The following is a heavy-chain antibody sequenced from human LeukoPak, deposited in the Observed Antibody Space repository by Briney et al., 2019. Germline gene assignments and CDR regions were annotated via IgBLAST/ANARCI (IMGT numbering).Heavy chain of an antibody. V-gene: IGHV1-69*13. J-gene: IGHJ4*02. CDR2: IIPIFGTA. CDR1: GGTFSSYA. CDR3: AREEGMHGDYSFDY. Sequence: SVKVSCKASGGTFSSYAISWVRQAPGQGLEWMGGIIPIFGTANSAQKFQGRVTITADESTSTAYMKLSSLRSEDTAVYYCAREEGMHGDYSFDYWRQGTLVTVSS. D-gene: IGHD4-17*01.